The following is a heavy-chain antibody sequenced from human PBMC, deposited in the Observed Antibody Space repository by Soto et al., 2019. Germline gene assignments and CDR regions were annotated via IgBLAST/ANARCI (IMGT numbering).Heavy chain of an antibody. CDR1: GFTFSSYA. CDR2: ISYDGSNK. J-gene: IGHJ3*02. CDR3: ARDRVWSSGWTQRGHDAFDI. D-gene: IGHD6-19*01. V-gene: IGHV3-30-3*01. Sequence: GGSLRLSCAASGFTFSSYAMHWVRQAPGKGLEWVAVISYDGSNKYYADSVKGRFTISRDNSKNTLYLQMNSLRAEDTAVYYCARDRVWSSGWTQRGHDAFDIWGQGTMVTVSS.